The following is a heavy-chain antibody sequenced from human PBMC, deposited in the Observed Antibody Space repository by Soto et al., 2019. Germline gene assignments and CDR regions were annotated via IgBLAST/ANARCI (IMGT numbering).Heavy chain of an antibody. CDR1: GFNFNTYF. CDR2: IFPTGRDK. D-gene: IGHD1-26*01. CDR3: ARDDEHGSNCDLAY. J-gene: IGHJ4*02. V-gene: IGHV3-30*13. Sequence: QVQLVQSGGGVVQPGRSLRLSCAASGFNFNTYFMHWVRQAPGKGLEWVAMIFPTGRDKEYADSVKCRFTISRDNSNNRRYLQMDSLRPEDTAVYYCARDDEHGSNCDLAYGGQGALVTVSS.